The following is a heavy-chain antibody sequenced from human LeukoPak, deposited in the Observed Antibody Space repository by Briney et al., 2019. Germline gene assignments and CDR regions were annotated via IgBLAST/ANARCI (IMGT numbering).Heavy chain of an antibody. J-gene: IGHJ4*02. V-gene: IGHV4-39*07. Sequence: SETLSLTCTVSGGSISSSSYYWGWIRQPPGKGLEWIGSIYYSGSTYYNPSLKSRVTISVDTSKNQFSLKLSSVTAADTAVYYCARVGIAAWCDYWGQGTLVTVSS. D-gene: IGHD6-13*01. CDR3: ARVGIAAWCDY. CDR2: IYYSGST. CDR1: GGSISSSSYY.